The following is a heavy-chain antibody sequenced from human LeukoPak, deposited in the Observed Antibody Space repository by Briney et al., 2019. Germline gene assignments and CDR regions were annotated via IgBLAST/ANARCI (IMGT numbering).Heavy chain of an antibody. CDR3: ARFEYRSSWFDY. CDR2: IYQNGNT. D-gene: IGHD6-13*01. CDR1: GGSITSDY. Sequence: SETLSLTCTVSGGSITSDYWSWVRQVPGKGLEWIGYIYQNGNTNYNPSLKSRVTISLDMAKNQFSLKVTSVTAADTAVYYCARFEYRSSWFDYWGQGTLVTVSS. J-gene: IGHJ4*02. V-gene: IGHV4-59*01.